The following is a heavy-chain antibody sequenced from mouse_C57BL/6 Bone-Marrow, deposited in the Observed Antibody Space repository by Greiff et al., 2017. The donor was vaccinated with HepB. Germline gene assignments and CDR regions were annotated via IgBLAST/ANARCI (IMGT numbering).Heavy chain of an antibody. J-gene: IGHJ2*01. V-gene: IGHV5-6*01. D-gene: IGHD1-1*01. Sequence: EVHLVESGGDLVKPGGSLKLSCAASGFTFSSYGMSWVRQTPDKRLEWVATISSGGSYTYYPDSVKGRFTISRDNAKNTLYLQMSSLKSEDTAMYYCARDYGSSYWGQGTTLTVSS. CDR1: GFTFSSYG. CDR2: ISSGGSYT. CDR3: ARDYGSSY.